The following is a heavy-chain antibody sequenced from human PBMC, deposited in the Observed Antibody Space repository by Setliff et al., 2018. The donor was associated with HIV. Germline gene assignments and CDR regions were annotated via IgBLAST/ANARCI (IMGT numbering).Heavy chain of an antibody. CDR3: ARHRVITGSFDS. CDR1: GGSFSGYY. J-gene: IGHJ4*02. CDR2: STHSGST. Sequence: SETLSLTCAVYGGSFSGYYWSWIRQPPGKGLEWIGESTHSGSTNYNPSLKSRVTISVDTSKNQFSLRVNSVTAADTAVFYCARHRVITGSFDSWGQGTLVTVSS. D-gene: IGHD3-10*01. V-gene: IGHV4-34*01.